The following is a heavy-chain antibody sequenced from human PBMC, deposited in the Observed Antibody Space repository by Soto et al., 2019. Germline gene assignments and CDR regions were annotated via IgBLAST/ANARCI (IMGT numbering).Heavy chain of an antibody. D-gene: IGHD6-19*01. J-gene: IGHJ6*03. Sequence: ASVKVSCKASGYTFTSYAMHWVRQAPGQRLEWMGWINAGNGNTKYSQKFQGRVTITRDTSASTAYMELSSLRSEDTAVYYCARDQGSGWHYYYYMDVWGKGTTVTVSS. V-gene: IGHV1-3*01. CDR3: ARDQGSGWHYYYYMDV. CDR1: GYTFTSYA. CDR2: INAGNGNT.